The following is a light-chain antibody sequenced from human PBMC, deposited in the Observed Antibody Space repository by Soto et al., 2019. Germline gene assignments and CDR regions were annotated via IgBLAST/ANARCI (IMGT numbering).Light chain of an antibody. Sequence: QSVLTQPPSASGTPGQRVTIPCSGSSSNIGSNYVYWYQQLPVTAPKLLIYRNNQRPSGVPDRFSGSKSGTSASLAISGLRSEDEADYYCAAWDDSLSGPVFGGGTQLTVL. J-gene: IGLJ7*01. CDR2: RNN. CDR3: AAWDDSLSGPV. CDR1: SSNIGSNY. V-gene: IGLV1-47*01.